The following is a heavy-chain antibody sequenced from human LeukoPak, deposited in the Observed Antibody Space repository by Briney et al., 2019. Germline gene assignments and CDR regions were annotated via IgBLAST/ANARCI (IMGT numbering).Heavy chain of an antibody. V-gene: IGHV3-48*01. CDR1: GFTFSSYS. CDR2: ISSSSSTI. J-gene: IGHJ4*02. Sequence: QPGGSLSLSCAASGFTFSSYSMNWVRQAPGKGLEWVSYISSSSSTIYYADSVKGRFTISRDNAKNSLYLQMNSLRAEDTAVYYCAREPFWSGYFSNLHFDYWGRGTLVTVSS. CDR3: AREPFWSGYFSNLHFDY. D-gene: IGHD3-3*01.